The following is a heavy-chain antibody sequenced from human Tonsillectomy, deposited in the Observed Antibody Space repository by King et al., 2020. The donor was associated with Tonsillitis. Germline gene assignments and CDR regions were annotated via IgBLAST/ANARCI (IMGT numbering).Heavy chain of an antibody. J-gene: IGHJ6*03. V-gene: IGHV3-30*18. Sequence: VQLVESGGGVAQPGRSLRLSCVASGFTFRSFGMHWVRQAPGKGLEWVAVISYDGSNKYYADSVKGRLTISRDNSKNTLYLQMNSLRAEDTAVYYCAKDYYYMDVWGKGTTLTVSS. CDR3: AKDYYYMDV. CDR1: GFTFRSFG. CDR2: ISYDGSNK.